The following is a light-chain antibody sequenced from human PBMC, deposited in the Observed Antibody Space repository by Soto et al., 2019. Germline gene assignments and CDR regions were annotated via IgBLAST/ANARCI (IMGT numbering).Light chain of an antibody. V-gene: IGLV1-51*02. CDR2: ENS. Sequence: QSVLTQPPSVSAAPGQKVTISCSGTTSNIGNNFVSWYQQIPGTVPKLLIYENSKRPSGISDRLSGSKSGTSATLTITGVQTGDEADYYCGTWSNRLSAWVFGGGTKVTVL. CDR1: TSNIGNNF. J-gene: IGLJ3*02. CDR3: GTWSNRLSAWV.